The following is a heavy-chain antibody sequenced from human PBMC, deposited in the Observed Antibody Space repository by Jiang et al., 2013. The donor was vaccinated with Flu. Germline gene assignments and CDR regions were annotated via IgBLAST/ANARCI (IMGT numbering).Heavy chain of an antibody. J-gene: IGHJ4*02. Sequence: VQLVESGGGLVQPGRSLRLSCAASGFTFDDYAMHWVRQAPGKGLEWVSGISWNSGSIGYADSVKGRFTISRDNAKNSLYLQMNSLRAEDTALYYCAKGGLYSNYAPVDYWGQGTLVTVSS. CDR3: AKGGLYSNYAPVDY. CDR2: ISWNSGSI. D-gene: IGHD4-11*01. V-gene: IGHV3-9*01. CDR1: GFTFDDYA.